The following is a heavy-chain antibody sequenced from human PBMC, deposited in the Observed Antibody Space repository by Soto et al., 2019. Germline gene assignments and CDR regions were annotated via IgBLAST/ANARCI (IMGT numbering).Heavy chain of an antibody. CDR2: IIPIFPTS. V-gene: IGHV1-69*12. D-gene: IGHD3-3*02. CDR3: ARDKDRQQLGGNYYYGIEA. J-gene: IGHJ6*02. CDR1: GGTFGNSA. Sequence: QVQLVQSGAEVKKPGSSVTFSCKASGGTFGNSAISWVRQAPGQGLEWMGGIIPIFPTSDYAQKFQGRVTITADESTTTAYMELTSLRSEDTAVYYCARDKDRQQLGGNYYYGIEAWGQGTTVTVSS.